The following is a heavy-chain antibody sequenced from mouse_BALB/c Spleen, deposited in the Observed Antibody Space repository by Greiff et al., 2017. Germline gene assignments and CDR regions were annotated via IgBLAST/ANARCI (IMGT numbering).Heavy chain of an antibody. J-gene: IGHJ2*01. CDR3: ARDPYDYGGYFDY. CDR1: GYTFSSYW. V-gene: IGHV1-9*01. CDR2: ILPGSGST. Sequence: VQLQQSGAELMKPGASVKISCKATGYTFSSYWIEWVKQRPGHGLEWIGEILPGSGSTNYNEKFKGKATFTADTSSNTAYMQLSSLTSEDSAVYYCARDPYDYGGYFDYWGQGTTLTVSS. D-gene: IGHD2-4*01.